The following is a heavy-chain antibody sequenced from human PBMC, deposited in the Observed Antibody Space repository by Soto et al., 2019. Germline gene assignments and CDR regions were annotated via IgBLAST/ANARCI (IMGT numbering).Heavy chain of an antibody. CDR3: ARADMIRRVMLEQ. J-gene: IGHJ4*02. CDR1: GYTFTDYY. V-gene: IGHV1-2*04. D-gene: IGHD3-10*01. CDR2: INPYSGGT. Sequence: GASVKVSCKASGYTFTDYYLHWVRQAPGQGLEWMGWINPYSGGTNCAQEFQGWVTMTRDTSISTAYMELSRLRSDDTAVYYCARADMIRRVMLEQWGQGTLVTVAS.